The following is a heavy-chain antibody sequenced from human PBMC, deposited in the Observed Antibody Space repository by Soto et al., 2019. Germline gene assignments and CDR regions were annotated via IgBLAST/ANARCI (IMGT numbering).Heavy chain of an antibody. CDR2: IYYSGST. V-gene: IGHV4-59*01. CDR1: GGSISSYY. Sequence: PSETLSLTCTVSGGSISSYYWSWIRQPPGKGLEWIGYIYYSGSTNYNPSLKSRVTISLDTSKNQFSLKLSSVTAADTAVYYCARADRIRWFDPWGQGTLVTVSS. CDR3: ARADRIRWFDP. D-gene: IGHD3-3*02. J-gene: IGHJ5*02.